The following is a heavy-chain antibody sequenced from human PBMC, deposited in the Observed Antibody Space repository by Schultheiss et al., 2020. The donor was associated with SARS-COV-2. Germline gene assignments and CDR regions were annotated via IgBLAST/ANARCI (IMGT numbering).Heavy chain of an antibody. CDR1: GFTFSSYG. Sequence: GGSLRLSCAASGFTFSSYGMHWVRQAPGKGLEWVAVIWYDGSNKYYADSVKGRFTISRDNSKNTLYLQMNSLRAEDTAVYYCARDLLRYFDWSYYYYGMDVWGQGTTVTVSS. J-gene: IGHJ6*02. CDR3: ARDLLRYFDWSYYYYGMDV. CDR2: IWYDGSNK. V-gene: IGHV3-33*01. D-gene: IGHD3-9*01.